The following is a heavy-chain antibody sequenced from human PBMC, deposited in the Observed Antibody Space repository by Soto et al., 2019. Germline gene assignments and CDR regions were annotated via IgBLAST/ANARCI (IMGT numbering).Heavy chain of an antibody. CDR1: GFTVSSNY. D-gene: IGHD5-12*01. CDR3: ARLSTEYSGYDLGFAFDI. J-gene: IGHJ3*02. Sequence: PGGSLRLSCAASGFTVSSNYMSWVRQAPGKGLEWVSVINSGGSTYYADSVKSRFTISRHNSKNTLYLQMNSLRAEDTAVYYCARLSTEYSGYDLGFAFDIWGQGTMVTVSS. V-gene: IGHV3-53*04. CDR2: INSGGST.